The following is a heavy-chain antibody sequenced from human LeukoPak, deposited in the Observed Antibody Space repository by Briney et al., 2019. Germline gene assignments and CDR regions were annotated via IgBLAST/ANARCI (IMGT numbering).Heavy chain of an antibody. Sequence: SETLSLTCTVSGGSISSSSYYWGWIRQPPGRGLEWIGSVYYSGSTYYNPSLKSRVTISVDTSKNQFALKLRSVNAADTAVYYCAHFRGGAFDFWGQGTMVTVSA. CDR3: AHFRGGAFDF. CDR1: GGSISSSSYY. D-gene: IGHD3-16*01. V-gene: IGHV4-39*01. CDR2: VYYSGST. J-gene: IGHJ3*01.